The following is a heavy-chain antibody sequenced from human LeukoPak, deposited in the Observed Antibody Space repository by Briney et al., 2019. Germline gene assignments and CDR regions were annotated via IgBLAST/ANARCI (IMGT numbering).Heavy chain of an antibody. J-gene: IGHJ4*02. CDR2: IYYSGST. CDR1: GASVSSGSYY. Sequence: PSETLSLTCTVSGASVSSGSYYWSWIRQPPGKGLEWIGYIYYSGSTNYNPSLKSRVTISVDTSKNQFSLKLSSVTAADTAVYYCARGSRGYTYGWGQGTLLTVSS. D-gene: IGHD5-18*01. V-gene: IGHV4-61*01. CDR3: ARGSRGYTYG.